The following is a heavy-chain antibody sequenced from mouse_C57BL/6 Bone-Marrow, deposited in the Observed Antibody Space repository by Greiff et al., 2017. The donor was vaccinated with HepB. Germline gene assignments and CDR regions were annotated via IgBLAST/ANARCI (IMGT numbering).Heavy chain of an antibody. Sequence: QLKQSGAELARPGASVKLSCKASGYTFTSFGISWVKQRTGQGLEWIGEIYPRSGNTYYNEKFKGNATLTADKSSSTAYMERRSLTSEDSAVYFCAGYYDGYYYAMGYWGQGTSVTVSS. D-gene: IGHD1-1*01. J-gene: IGHJ4*01. CDR2: IYPRSGNT. CDR1: GYTFTSFG. CDR3: AGYYDGYYYAMGY. V-gene: IGHV1-81*01.